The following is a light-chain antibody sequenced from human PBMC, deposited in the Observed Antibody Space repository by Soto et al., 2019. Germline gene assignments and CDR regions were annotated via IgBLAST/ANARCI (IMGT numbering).Light chain of an antibody. J-gene: IGKJ2*01. CDR2: GAS. Sequence: EIVLTQSPGTLSLSPGERATLSCRASQSVSSSYLAWYQQKPGQAPRLLIYGASSSATGIPDRFSGSGSGTDFTLTISRLEPEDFAVYYCQQYGSSHGYTFGQGTKLEIK. CDR3: QQYGSSHGYT. V-gene: IGKV3-20*01. CDR1: QSVSSSY.